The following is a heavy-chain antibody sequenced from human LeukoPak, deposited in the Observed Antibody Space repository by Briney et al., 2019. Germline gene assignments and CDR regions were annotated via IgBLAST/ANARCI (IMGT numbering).Heavy chain of an antibody. Sequence: QPGGSLRLSYAASGFTFSSYWMHWVRQAPGKGLVWVSRINTDGSSTSYADSVKGRFTISRDNAKNTLYLQMNSLRAEDTAVYYCARSLRSTSCYTDWGQGTLVTVSS. D-gene: IGHD2-2*02. CDR3: ARSLRSTSCYTD. J-gene: IGHJ4*02. CDR2: INTDGSST. CDR1: GFTFSSYW. V-gene: IGHV3-74*01.